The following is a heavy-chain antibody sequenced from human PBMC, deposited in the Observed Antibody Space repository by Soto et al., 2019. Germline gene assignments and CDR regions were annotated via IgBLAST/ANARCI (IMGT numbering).Heavy chain of an antibody. Sequence: QVHLVESGGGVVQPGRSLRLSCAASGFTFNNYAMHWVRQAPGKGLEWVAIIWYDGSNKYYADSVKGRFTISRDNSKNMLFLQMDSLRAEDTAVYYCARDEAGLWGQGTLVTVSS. J-gene: IGHJ4*02. CDR3: ARDEAGL. V-gene: IGHV3-33*01. CDR2: IWYDGSNK. D-gene: IGHD6-25*01. CDR1: GFTFNNYA.